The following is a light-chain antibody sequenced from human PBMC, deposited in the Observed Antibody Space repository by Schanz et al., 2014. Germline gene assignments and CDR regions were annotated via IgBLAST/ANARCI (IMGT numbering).Light chain of an antibody. CDR3: QSYDSSLSGSWV. CDR1: NSNIGSNY. J-gene: IGLJ3*02. Sequence: QSVLTQPPSASGTPGQRVTISCSGSNSNIGSNYVYWYQQLPGTAPKLLVYRNNQRPSGVPDRFSGSKSGTSASLAITGLQAEDEADYYCQSYDSSLSGSWVFGGGTKLTVL. CDR2: RNN. V-gene: IGLV1-47*01.